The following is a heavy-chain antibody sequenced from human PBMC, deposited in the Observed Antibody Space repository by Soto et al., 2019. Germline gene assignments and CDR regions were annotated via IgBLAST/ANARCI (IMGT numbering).Heavy chain of an antibody. D-gene: IGHD1-7*01. CDR2: LNTYGNT. V-gene: IGHV4-4*07. CDR3: GRESGETWDYEAS. J-gene: IGHJ5*02. CDR1: GGSISSYR. Sequence: QVQLQESGPGLVRPSETLSLTCTVSGGSISSYRWSWIRQPAGKGLEWIGRLNTYGNTHYNPSLKSRVPVSVETSRTQFFLTLRSVTAADSAVYHCGRESGETWDYEASWGQGTPVTVSS.